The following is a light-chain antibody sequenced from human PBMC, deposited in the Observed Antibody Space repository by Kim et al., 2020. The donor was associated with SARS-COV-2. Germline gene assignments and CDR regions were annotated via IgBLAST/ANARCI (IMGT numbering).Light chain of an antibody. CDR1: SSDVGGYNY. CDR2: EVT. V-gene: IGLV2-8*01. Sequence: GQYVPISCTGTSSDVGGYNYVSWYQHHPGKAPKLMIYEVTKRPSGVPDRFSGSKSGNTASLTVSGLQAEDEADYYCGSYVGNNNFVFGTGTKVTVL. J-gene: IGLJ1*01. CDR3: GSYVGNNNFV.